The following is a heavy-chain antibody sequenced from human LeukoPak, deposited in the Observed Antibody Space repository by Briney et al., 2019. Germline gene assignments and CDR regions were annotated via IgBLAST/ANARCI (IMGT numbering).Heavy chain of an antibody. J-gene: IGHJ4*02. Sequence: ASVKVSCKASGYTFTGYYMHWVRQAPGQGLEWMGWINPNSGGTNYAQKFQGRVTMTRDTSISTAYMELSRLRSDDTAVYYCATVSSSSSAFAFDYWGQGTLVTVSS. CDR3: ATVSSSSSAFAFDY. CDR1: GYTFTGYY. CDR2: INPNSGGT. D-gene: IGHD6-6*01. V-gene: IGHV1-2*02.